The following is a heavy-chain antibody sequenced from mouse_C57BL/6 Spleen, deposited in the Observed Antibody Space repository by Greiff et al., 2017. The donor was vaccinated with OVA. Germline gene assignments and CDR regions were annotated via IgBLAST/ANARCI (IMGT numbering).Heavy chain of an antibody. CDR2: INPRSGYN. J-gene: IGHJ3*01. CDR1: GYTFTSYT. Sequence: QVQLQQSGAELARPGASVKMSCKASGYTFTSYTMHWVQQRPGQGLEWIGYINPRSGYNKYNQKFKDKATLTADKSSSTAYMQLSSLTSEDSAVYYCAREDDYAPGLAYWGQGTLVTVSA. V-gene: IGHV1-4*01. CDR3: AREDDYAPGLAY. D-gene: IGHD2-4*01.